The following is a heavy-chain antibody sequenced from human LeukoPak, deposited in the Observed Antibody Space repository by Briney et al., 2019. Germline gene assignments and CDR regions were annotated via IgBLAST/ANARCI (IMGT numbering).Heavy chain of an antibody. CDR3: ARGFRGDNFHY. CDR1: GYSISSAYY. J-gene: IGHJ4*02. CDR2: MYHSGST. V-gene: IGHV4-38-2*02. Sequence: SETLSLTCSVSGYSISSAYYWGWIRQPPGKGLEWIGTMYHSGSTNYNPSLKSRVTISVDTSKNQFSLKLSAVTAADTAVYFCARGFRGDNFHYWGQGTLVTVSS. D-gene: IGHD5-12*01.